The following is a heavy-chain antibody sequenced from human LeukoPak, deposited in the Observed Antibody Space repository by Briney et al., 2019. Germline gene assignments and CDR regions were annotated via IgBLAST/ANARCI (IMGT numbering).Heavy chain of an antibody. CDR2: ISGSGGST. Sequence: PGGSLRLSCAASGFTFSSYAMSWVRQAPGKGLEWVPAISGSGGSTYYADSVKGRFTISRDNSKNTLYLQMNSLRAEDTAVYYCAKLPYYDILTGYYRFDYWGQGTLVTVSS. CDR1: GFTFSSYA. CDR3: AKLPYYDILTGYYRFDY. D-gene: IGHD3-9*01. J-gene: IGHJ4*02. V-gene: IGHV3-23*01.